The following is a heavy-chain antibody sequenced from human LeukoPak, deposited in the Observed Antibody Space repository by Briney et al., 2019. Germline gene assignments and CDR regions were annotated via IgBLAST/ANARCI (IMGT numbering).Heavy chain of an antibody. CDR1: GFTFSNYW. Sequence: GESLRLSCTASGFTFSNYWMQWVRQVPGKGLVWVSRINGDGSSPSYADSVKGRFTISRDNSKNTLYLQMNNLSAEDTAVYYCARETSGSFPYWGQGTLVTVSS. V-gene: IGHV3-74*01. CDR3: ARETSGSFPY. D-gene: IGHD2-15*01. CDR2: INGDGSSP. J-gene: IGHJ4*02.